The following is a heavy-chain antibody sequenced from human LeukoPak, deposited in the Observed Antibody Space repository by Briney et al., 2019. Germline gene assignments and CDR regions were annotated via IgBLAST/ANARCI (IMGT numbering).Heavy chain of an antibody. Sequence: GESLKISCKGSGYSFTSYWITWVRQMPGKGPEWMGMIDPTDSYTNYSPSFQGHVTISTDKSISTAYLQWSSLKASDTAIYYCARRGRSSSNFDFWGQGTLVTVSS. D-gene: IGHD6-6*01. CDR3: ARRGRSSSNFDF. CDR1: GYSFTSYW. V-gene: IGHV5-10-1*01. CDR2: IDPTDSYT. J-gene: IGHJ4*02.